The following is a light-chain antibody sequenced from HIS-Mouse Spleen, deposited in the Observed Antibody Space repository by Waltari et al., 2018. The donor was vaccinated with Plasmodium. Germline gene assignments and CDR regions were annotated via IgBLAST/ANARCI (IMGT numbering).Light chain of an antibody. V-gene: IGLV3-10*01. CDR1: ALPTKY. Sequence: SYELTQPPSVSVSPGQTARITLSGVALPTKYAYWYQQKSGQAPVLVIYEDSKRPSGIPERFSGSSSGTMATLTISGAQVEDEADYYCYSTDSSGNHRVFGGGTKLTVL. J-gene: IGLJ3*02. CDR3: YSTDSSGNHRV. CDR2: EDS.